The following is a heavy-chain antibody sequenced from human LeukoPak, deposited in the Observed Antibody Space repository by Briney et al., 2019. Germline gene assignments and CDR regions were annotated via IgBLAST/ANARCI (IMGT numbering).Heavy chain of an antibody. V-gene: IGHV1-46*01. CDR1: GYTFTSYY. J-gene: IGHJ4*02. CDR2: INPSGGST. Sequence: ASVKVSCKASGYTFTSYYMHWVRQAPGQGLGWMGIINPSGGSTSYAQKFQGRVTMTMDTSTSTVYMELSSLRSEDTAVYYCASSSTNYYGSGSNYIYWGQGTLVTVSS. CDR3: ASSSTNYYGSGSNYIY. D-gene: IGHD3-10*01.